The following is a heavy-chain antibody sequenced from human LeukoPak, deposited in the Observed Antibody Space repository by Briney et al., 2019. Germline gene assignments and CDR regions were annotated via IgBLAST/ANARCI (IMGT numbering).Heavy chain of an antibody. V-gene: IGHV3-23*01. CDR3: AKDQSRVGSSDPFDS. CDR2: ISGSGATT. J-gene: IGHJ4*02. Sequence: GDSLRLSCAASGFTFSSCAMTWVRQAPGKGLEWVSGISGSGATTYYADSVKGRFTISRDNSNNTVYLQMNSLRAEDTAVYYCAKDQSRVGSSDPFDSWGQGMQVGVSS. CDR1: GFTFSSCA. D-gene: IGHD1-26*01.